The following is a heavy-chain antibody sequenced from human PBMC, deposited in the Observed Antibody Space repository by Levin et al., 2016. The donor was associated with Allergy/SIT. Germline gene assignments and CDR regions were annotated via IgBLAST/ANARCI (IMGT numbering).Heavy chain of an antibody. J-gene: IGHJ4*02. CDR2: ISSSSSYI. Sequence: VRQAPGKGLEWVSSISSSSSYIYYADSVKGRFTISRDNAKNSLYLQMNSLRAEDTAVYYCASLYMTTVTTDFDYWGQGTLVTVSS. D-gene: IGHD4-17*01. V-gene: IGHV3-21*01. CDR3: ASLYMTTVTTDFDY.